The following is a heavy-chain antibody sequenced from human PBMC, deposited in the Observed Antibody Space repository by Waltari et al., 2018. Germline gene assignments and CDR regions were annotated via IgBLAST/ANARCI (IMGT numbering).Heavy chain of an antibody. CDR3: AGTVLHTKIAFDS. V-gene: IGHV4-39*02. Sequence: QLRLRESGPGLVMPSETLSLTCAVSGASVASSAHSWGWIRPSPERGLGGIGTGYFTGATHYNPALQSRVTISADTSRDHFSLKVNSVTAADTAVYYCAGTVLHTKIAFDSWGQGTQVTVSA. CDR1: GASVASSAHS. CDR2: GYFTGAT. J-gene: IGHJ4*02. D-gene: IGHD2-21*01.